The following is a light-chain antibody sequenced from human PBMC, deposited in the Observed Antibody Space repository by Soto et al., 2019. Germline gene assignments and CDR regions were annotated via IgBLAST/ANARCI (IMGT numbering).Light chain of an antibody. CDR2: GAS. J-gene: IGKJ5*01. Sequence: ETLMTQSPATLSVSPGERATLSCLASQSVSDYLAWYQQRPGQAPRLLIYGASTRATGIPARFSGSGSGTEFTLTISSLQSEDFAVYYCQQYNNWPPITFGQGTRLEIK. V-gene: IGKV3-15*01. CDR3: QQYNNWPPIT. CDR1: QSVSDY.